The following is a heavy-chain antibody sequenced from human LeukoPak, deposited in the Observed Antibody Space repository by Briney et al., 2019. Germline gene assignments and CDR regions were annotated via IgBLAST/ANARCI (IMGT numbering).Heavy chain of an antibody. D-gene: IGHD6-13*01. V-gene: IGHV3-20*04. CDR1: GFTFDDYG. J-gene: IGHJ4*02. Sequence: GGPLRLSCAASGFTFDDYGMSWVRQAPGKGLEWVSCINWNGGSTGYADSVKGRFTISRDNAKNSLYLQMNSLRAEDTALYYCARDNLAAPYFDYWGQGTLVTVSS. CDR3: ARDNLAAPYFDY. CDR2: INWNGGST.